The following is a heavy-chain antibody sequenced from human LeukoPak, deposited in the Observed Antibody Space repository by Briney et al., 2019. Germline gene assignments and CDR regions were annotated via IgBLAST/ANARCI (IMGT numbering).Heavy chain of an antibody. CDR1: GFIVNTNY. Sequence: GGSLRLSCAASGFIVNTNYMNWVRQAPGKGLEWVSSISSSSSYIYHADSVKGRFTISRDNAKNSLYLQMNSLRAEDTAVYYCAKGYSGWYRYYFDYWGQGTLVTISS. J-gene: IGHJ4*02. D-gene: IGHD6-19*01. CDR3: AKGYSGWYRYYFDY. V-gene: IGHV3-21*01. CDR2: ISSSSSYI.